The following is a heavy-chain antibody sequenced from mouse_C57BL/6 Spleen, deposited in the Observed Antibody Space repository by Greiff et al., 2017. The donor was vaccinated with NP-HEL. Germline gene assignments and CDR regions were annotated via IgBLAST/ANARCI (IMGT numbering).Heavy chain of an antibody. CDR3: ARSPSGRYYGFEGFAY. CDR1: GYTFTSYW. CDR2: IYPGSGST. V-gene: IGHV1-55*01. D-gene: IGHD1-1*01. J-gene: IGHJ3*01. Sequence: QVQLQQPGAELVKPGASVKMSCKASGYTFTSYWITWVKQRPGQGLEWIGDIYPGSGSTNYNEKFKSKATLTVDTSSSTAYMQLSSLTSEDSAVYYCARSPSGRYYGFEGFAYWGQGTLVTVSA.